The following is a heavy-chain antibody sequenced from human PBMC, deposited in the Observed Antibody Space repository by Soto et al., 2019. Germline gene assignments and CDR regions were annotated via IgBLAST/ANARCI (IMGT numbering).Heavy chain of an antibody. D-gene: IGHD3-16*01. V-gene: IGHV3-30*18. J-gene: IGHJ4*02. CDR2: ISYDGSNK. Sequence: VAVISYDGSNKYYADSVKGRFTISRDNSKNTLYLQMNSLRAEDTAVYYCAKDPWSGGFGGVNDYWGQGTLVTVSS. CDR3: AKDPWSGGFGGVNDY.